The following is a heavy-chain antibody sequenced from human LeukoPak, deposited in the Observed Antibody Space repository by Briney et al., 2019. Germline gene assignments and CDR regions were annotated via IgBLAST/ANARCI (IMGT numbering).Heavy chain of an antibody. Sequence: GGSLRLSCAASGFTFSSYGMHWVRQAPGKGLEWVAVIWYDGSNKYYADSVKGRFTISRDNSKNTLYLQMNSLRAEDTAVYYCARDPPHCSSTNCFSFSYWGQGTLVTVSS. J-gene: IGHJ4*02. CDR3: ARDPPHCSSTNCFSFSY. CDR1: GFTFSSYG. V-gene: IGHV3-33*01. CDR2: IWYDGSNK. D-gene: IGHD2-2*01.